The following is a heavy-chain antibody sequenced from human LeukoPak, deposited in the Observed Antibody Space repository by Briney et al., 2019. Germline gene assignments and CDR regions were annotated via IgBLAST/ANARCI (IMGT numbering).Heavy chain of an antibody. D-gene: IGHD3-10*01. CDR3: AKHMYGSGSPLDY. Sequence: GGSLRLSCAASGFNFSTYGMHWVRQAPGKGLEWVAFIRYDGSNKYYADSVKGRFTISRDSSKNTLYLQMNSLRAEDTAVYYCAKHMYGSGSPLDYWGQGTLVTVSS. CDR2: IRYDGSNK. J-gene: IGHJ4*02. CDR1: GFNFSTYG. V-gene: IGHV3-30*02.